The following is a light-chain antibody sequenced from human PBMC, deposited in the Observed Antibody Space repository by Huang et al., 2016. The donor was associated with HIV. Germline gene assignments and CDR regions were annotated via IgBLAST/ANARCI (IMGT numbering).Light chain of an antibody. Sequence: EIVLTQSPATLSLSPGERATLSCRASQSVSSYLAWYQQKPGQAPRLLIHDASNRATGSPARFSGSGSGTDFTLTISSLEPEDFAVYYCQQRSNWPPLTFGGGTKVEIK. CDR1: QSVSSY. CDR2: DAS. CDR3: QQRSNWPPLT. J-gene: IGKJ4*01. V-gene: IGKV3-11*01.